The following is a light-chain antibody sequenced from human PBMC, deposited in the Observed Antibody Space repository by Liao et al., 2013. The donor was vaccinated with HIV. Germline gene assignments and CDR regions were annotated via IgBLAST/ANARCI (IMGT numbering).Light chain of an antibody. Sequence: SYELTQPPSVSVAPGKTASITCGGNNIGSKSVHWYQQKPGQAPVLVIYSDSDRPSGIPERFSGSISGNTATLTISGTQSMDEADYYCQAWDTSVVFGGGTKLTVL. J-gene: IGLJ2*01. V-gene: IGLV3-21*01. CDR3: QAWDTSVV. CDR2: SDS. CDR1: NIGSKS.